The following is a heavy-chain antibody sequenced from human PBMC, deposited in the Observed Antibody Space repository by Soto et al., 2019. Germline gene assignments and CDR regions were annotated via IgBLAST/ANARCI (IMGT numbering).Heavy chain of an antibody. CDR3: ARDSGYSSSWYPVGYYGMDV. Sequence: PGGSLRLSCAASGFTFSSYSMNWFRQAPGKGLEWVSSISSSSSYIYYADSVKGRFTISRDNAKNSLYLQMNSLRAEDTAVYYCARDSGYSSSWYPVGYYGMDVWGQGTTVTVSS. CDR2: ISSSSSYI. J-gene: IGHJ6*02. V-gene: IGHV3-21*01. D-gene: IGHD6-13*01. CDR1: GFTFSSYS.